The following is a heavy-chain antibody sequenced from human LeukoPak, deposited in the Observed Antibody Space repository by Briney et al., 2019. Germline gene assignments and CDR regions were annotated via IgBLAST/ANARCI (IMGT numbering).Heavy chain of an antibody. Sequence: SETLSLTCAVYGGSFSGYYWSWIRQPPGKGLEWIGEINHSGSTNYNPSLKSRVTISVDTSKNQFSQKLGSVTAADTAVYYCARGKVYYYDSSGSPRTYYFDYWGQGTLVTVSS. J-gene: IGHJ4*02. CDR3: ARGKVYYYDSSGSPRTYYFDY. CDR1: GGSFSGYY. V-gene: IGHV4-34*01. CDR2: INHSGST. D-gene: IGHD3-22*01.